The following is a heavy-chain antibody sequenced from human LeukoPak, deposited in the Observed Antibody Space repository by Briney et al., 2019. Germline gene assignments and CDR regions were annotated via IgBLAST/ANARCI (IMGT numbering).Heavy chain of an antibody. J-gene: IGHJ4*02. V-gene: IGHV5-51*01. CDR1: GYSFTSYW. CDR2: IYPGDSDT. D-gene: IGHD5-24*01. CDR3: ARSCRDGYRDFDY. Sequence: NHGESLKISCKGPGYSFTSYWIGWVRQMPGKGLEWMGIIYPGDSDTRYSPSFQGQVTISADKSISTAYLQWSSLKASDTAMYYCARSCRDGYRDFDYWGQGTLVTVSS.